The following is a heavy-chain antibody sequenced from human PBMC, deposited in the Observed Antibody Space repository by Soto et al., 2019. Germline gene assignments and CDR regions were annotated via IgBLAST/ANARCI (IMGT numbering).Heavy chain of an antibody. CDR3: SRSLDS. CDR1: GFIFSNYE. J-gene: IGHJ4*02. Sequence: GGSLRLSCAASGFIFSNYEVDWVRQAPGKGLEWVANINPDGSEKHYVDSVKGRFTISRDNAKNSLYLQMSSLTAEDSSLYYCSRSLDSWGQGTRVTVSS. V-gene: IGHV3-7*01. CDR2: INPDGSEK.